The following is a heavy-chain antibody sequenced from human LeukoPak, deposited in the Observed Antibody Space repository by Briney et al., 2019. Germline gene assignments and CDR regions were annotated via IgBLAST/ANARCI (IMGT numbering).Heavy chain of an antibody. CDR2: IYSDGRT. J-gene: IGHJ4*02. D-gene: IGHD6-19*01. CDR3: ARRSGIAVAGAFDY. Sequence: GGYLRLSCAASRFTVSNKYMTSVRQAPGKGLEWVSLIYSDGRTYYADSVKGRCTISRDNSKNTLYLQMNSLRDEDTALYYCARRSGIAVAGAFDYWGQGTLVTVSS. V-gene: IGHV3-53*01. CDR1: RFTVSNKY.